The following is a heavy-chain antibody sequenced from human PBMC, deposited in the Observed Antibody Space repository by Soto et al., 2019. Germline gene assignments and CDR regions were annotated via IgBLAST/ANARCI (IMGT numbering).Heavy chain of an antibody. Sequence: SETLSLTCAVSGGSISSYYLSWIRQPPGKGLEWIGYIYYSGSTNYNPSLKSRVTISVDTSKNQFSLKLSSVTAADTAVYYCARRGRDGYKKDWFDPWGQGTLVTVSS. V-gene: IGHV4-59*01. CDR1: GGSISSYY. D-gene: IGHD5-12*01. CDR2: IYYSGST. CDR3: ARRGRDGYKKDWFDP. J-gene: IGHJ5*02.